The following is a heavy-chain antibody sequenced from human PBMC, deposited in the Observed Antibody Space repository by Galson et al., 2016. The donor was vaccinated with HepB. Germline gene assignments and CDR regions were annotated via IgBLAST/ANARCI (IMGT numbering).Heavy chain of an antibody. CDR1: GGSIRNYY. Sequence: SETLSLTCTVSGGSIRNYYWSWIRQPPGKGLEWIAYIYYSGTTNYNPSLKSRVTMSVDTSKDQFSLKLSSVTAADSAIYYCARGPNNYDDWGQGTLVTVSS. V-gene: IGHV4-59*01. CDR3: ARGPNNYDD. J-gene: IGHJ4*02. CDR2: IYYSGTT.